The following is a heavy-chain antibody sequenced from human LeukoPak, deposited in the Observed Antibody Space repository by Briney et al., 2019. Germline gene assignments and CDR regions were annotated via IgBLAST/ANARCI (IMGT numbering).Heavy chain of an antibody. V-gene: IGHV4-59*08. J-gene: IGHJ4*02. CDR1: DVSISDYY. D-gene: IGHD2-21*01. Sequence: SETLSLTCAVSDVSISDYYWSWIRQPPGKGLEWIGYIYHTGDSNQNPSLKGRVTVTLDTPNNQVSLKVTSVTAADTAVYYCARHAFASPLDIWGQGTVVTVSS. CDR2: IYHTGDS. CDR3: ARHAFASPLDI.